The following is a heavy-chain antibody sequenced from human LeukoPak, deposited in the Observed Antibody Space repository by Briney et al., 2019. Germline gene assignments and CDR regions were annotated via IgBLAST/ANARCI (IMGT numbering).Heavy chain of an antibody. CDR3: TTDRPFTGGGVITH. Sequence: PGGSLRLSCAASGFTFSSYSMNWVRQAPGKGLEWVSYISSSSSTIYYADSVKGRFTISRDNSKNTLYLQMNSLRAEDTAVYYCTTDRPFTGGGVITHWGQGTLVTVSS. CDR1: GFTFSSYS. J-gene: IGHJ4*02. CDR2: ISSSSSTI. V-gene: IGHV3-48*01. D-gene: IGHD3-16*01.